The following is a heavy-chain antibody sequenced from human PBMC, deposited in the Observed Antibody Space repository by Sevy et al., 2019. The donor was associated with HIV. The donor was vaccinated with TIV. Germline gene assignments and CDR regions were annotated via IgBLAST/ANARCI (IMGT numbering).Heavy chain of an antibody. V-gene: IGHV1-2*02. Sequence: ASVKVSCKASGYTFTGYYMHWVRQAPGQGLEWMGWINPNSGGTNYAQKFQGRVTMTRDTSISTAYMELSRLRSDDTAVYYGARDLPKAYEFFGVVILPYNWFDPWGQGTLVTVSS. J-gene: IGHJ5*02. CDR1: GYTFTGYY. CDR2: INPNSGGT. D-gene: IGHD3-3*01. CDR3: ARDLPKAYEFFGVVILPYNWFDP.